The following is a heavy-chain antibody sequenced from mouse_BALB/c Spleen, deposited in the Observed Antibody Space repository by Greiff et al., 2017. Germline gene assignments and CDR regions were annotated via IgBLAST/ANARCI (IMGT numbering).Heavy chain of an antibody. CDR1: GFTFSSYG. CDR2: ISSGGSYT. CDR3: ARHSTTAMDY. J-gene: IGHJ4*01. V-gene: IGHV5-6*01. D-gene: IGHD1-2*01. Sequence: EVQGVESGGDLVKPGGSLKLSCAASGFTFSSYGMSWVRQTPDKRLEWVATISSGGSYTYYPDSVKGRFTISRDNAKNTLYLQMSSLKSEDTAMYYCARHSTTAMDYWGQGTSVTVSS.